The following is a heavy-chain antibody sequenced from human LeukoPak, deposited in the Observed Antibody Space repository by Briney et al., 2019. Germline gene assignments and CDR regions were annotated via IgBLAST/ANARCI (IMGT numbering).Heavy chain of an antibody. CDR3: ARDSIRGVRLLDY. V-gene: IGHV1-2*02. J-gene: IGHJ4*02. CDR2: ISPDSGGT. Sequence: GASVKVSCKASGYTFTGYYIHWVRQAPGQGPVWMGWISPDSGGTNYAQKFQGRVTVTGASSINTVYMELSGLRSDDTAVYYCARDSIRGVRLLDYWGQGTLVTVSS. D-gene: IGHD3-3*01. CDR1: GYTFTGYY.